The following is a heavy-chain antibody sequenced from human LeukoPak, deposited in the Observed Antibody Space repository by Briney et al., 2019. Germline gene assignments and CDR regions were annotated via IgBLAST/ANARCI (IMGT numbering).Heavy chain of an antibody. CDR1: GFTFSSYG. CDR3: AKAKSKFGELLPIDY. J-gene: IGHJ4*02. CDR2: IRYDGSNK. Sequence: GGSLRLSCAASGFTFSSYGMHWVRQAPGKGLEWVAFIRYDGSNKYYADSVKGRFTISRDNSKNTLYLQMNSLRAEDTAVYYCAKAKSKFGELLPIDYWGQGTLVTVSS. V-gene: IGHV3-30*02. D-gene: IGHD3-10*01.